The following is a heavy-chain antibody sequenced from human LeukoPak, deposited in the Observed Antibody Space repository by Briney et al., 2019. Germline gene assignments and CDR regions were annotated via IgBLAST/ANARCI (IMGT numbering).Heavy chain of an antibody. J-gene: IGHJ5*02. D-gene: IGHD3-9*01. V-gene: IGHV3-23*01. CDR2: IIGCGDST. CDR3: ATQASYHILTGQNLFDP. Sequence: GGSLRLSCTVSVYTVSINSTSGVRQARGGGGECVSYIIGCGDSTYYADSERRRFTISRENSKNTLYLHMKSQRAGHAALYYCATQASYHILTGQNLFDPWGQGTLVTVSS. CDR1: VYTVSINS.